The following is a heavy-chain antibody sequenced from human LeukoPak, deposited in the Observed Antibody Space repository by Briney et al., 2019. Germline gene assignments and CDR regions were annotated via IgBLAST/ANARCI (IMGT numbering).Heavy chain of an antibody. J-gene: IGHJ5*02. V-gene: IGHV3-23*01. CDR2: ISGSGGST. CDR3: ARDGGYYDFWSGYYLNWFDP. CDR1: RFTFSSYA. Sequence: GGSLRLSCAASRFTFSSYAMSWVRQAPGKGLEWVSAISGSGGSTYYADSVKGRFTISRDNAKNSLYLQMNSLRAEDTAVYYCARDGGYYDFWSGYYLNWFDPWGQGTLVTVSS. D-gene: IGHD3-3*01.